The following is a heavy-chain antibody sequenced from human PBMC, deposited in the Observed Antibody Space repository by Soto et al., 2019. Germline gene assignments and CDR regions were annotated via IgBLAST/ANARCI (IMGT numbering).Heavy chain of an antibody. V-gene: IGHV4-34*01. CDR3: ARTRRGYCSGGSCYTNPYYYYGMDV. Sequence: XAILSLTFAVYGGSFSGYYWSWIRQPPGKGLEWIGEINHSVSTNYNPSLNSRVTISVDTSKNQFSLKLSSVTAADTAVYYCARTRRGYCSGGSCYTNPYYYYGMDVWGQGTTVTVSS. CDR1: GGSFSGYY. D-gene: IGHD2-15*01. CDR2: INHSVST. J-gene: IGHJ6*02.